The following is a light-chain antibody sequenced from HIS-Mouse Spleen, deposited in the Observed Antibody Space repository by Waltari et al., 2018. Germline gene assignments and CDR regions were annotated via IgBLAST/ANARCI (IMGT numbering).Light chain of an antibody. CDR2: DAS. CDR1: KDISNY. Sequence: DIQMTQSPSSLSASVGYRVTITCQASKDISNYLNWYQQKPGTAPKLLIYDASNLETGVPSRFSGSGSGTDFTFTISSLQPEDIATYYCQQYDNLPLTFGGGTKVEIK. V-gene: IGKV1-33*01. J-gene: IGKJ4*01. CDR3: QQYDNLPLT.